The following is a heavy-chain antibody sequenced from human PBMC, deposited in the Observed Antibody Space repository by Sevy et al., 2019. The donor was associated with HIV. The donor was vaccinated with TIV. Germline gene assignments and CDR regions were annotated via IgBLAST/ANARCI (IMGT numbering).Heavy chain of an antibody. Sequence: GGSLRLSCAASGFLFSRYEMNWVRQAPGKGLEWVSYITSSGSSMSYSGSVRGRFTISRDNAKNSLFLQMNSLRAEDTAVYYCARDLPPSATTVAHFDYWGQGTLVTVSS. CDR1: GFLFSRYE. D-gene: IGHD4-17*01. J-gene: IGHJ4*02. CDR3: ARDLPPSATTVAHFDY. CDR2: ITSSGSSM. V-gene: IGHV3-48*03.